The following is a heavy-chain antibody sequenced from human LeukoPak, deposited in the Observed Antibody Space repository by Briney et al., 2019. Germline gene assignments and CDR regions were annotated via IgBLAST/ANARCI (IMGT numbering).Heavy chain of an antibody. V-gene: IGHV1-69*04. D-gene: IGHD6-19*01. CDR3: ARDPNSGWNPNMGY. Sequence: GSSVKVSCKASGGTFSSYTISWVRQAPGQGLEWMGRIIPILGIANYAQKFQGRVTITADKSTSTAYMELSSLRSEDTAVYYCARDPNSGWNPNMGYWGQGTLVTVSS. CDR1: GGTFSSYT. CDR2: IIPILGIA. J-gene: IGHJ4*02.